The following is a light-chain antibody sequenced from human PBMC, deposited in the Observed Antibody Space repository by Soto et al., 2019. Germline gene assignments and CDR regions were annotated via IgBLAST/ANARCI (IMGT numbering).Light chain of an antibody. CDR2: DAS. CDR3: QQRSNWPPIT. J-gene: IGKJ5*01. CDR1: QSVNRY. Sequence: EVVLTQSPATLYLSPGERATLSCRASQSVNRYLAWYQQKPGQAPRLLIYDASNRATGIPARFSGSGSGTDFTLTISSLQPEDFAVYYCQQRSNWPPITFGQGTRLEMK. V-gene: IGKV3-11*01.